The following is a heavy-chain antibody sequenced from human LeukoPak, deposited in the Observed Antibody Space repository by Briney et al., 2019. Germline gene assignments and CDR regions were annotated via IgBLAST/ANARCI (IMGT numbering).Heavy chain of an antibody. V-gene: IGHV4-34*01. D-gene: IGHD5-18*01. CDR1: GGSFSGYY. Sequence: SETLSLTCAVYGGSFSGYYWSWIRQPPGKGLEWMGEINHSGSTNYNPSLKSRVTISVDTSKNQFSLKLSSVTAADTAVYYCTRGGGIQLWLRGFDYWGQGTMVTVSS. CDR3: TRGGGIQLWLRGFDY. J-gene: IGHJ4*02. CDR2: INHSGST.